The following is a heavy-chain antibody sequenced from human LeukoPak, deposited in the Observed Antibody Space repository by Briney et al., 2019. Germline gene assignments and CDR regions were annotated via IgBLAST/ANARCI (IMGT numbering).Heavy chain of an antibody. CDR3: ARHSVSWYNFYLFDY. D-gene: IGHD6-13*01. Sequence: SETLSLTCTVSGGSLSSSSFSLAWIRQPPGKGLEWIGSINNSGSTSPNPSLKSRVSIFVHTSQNQFSLKLSSVTAADTAVYYCARHSVSWYNFYLFDYWGQGTLVTVSS. CDR2: INNSGST. J-gene: IGHJ4*02. CDR1: GGSLSSSSFS. V-gene: IGHV4-39*01.